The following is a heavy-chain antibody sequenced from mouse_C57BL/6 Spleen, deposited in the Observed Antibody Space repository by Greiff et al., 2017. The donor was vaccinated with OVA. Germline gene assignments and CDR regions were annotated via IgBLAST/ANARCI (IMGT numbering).Heavy chain of an antibody. D-gene: IGHD2-12*01. CDR1: GYAFSSSW. CDR2: IYPGDGDT. J-gene: IGHJ4*01. V-gene: IGHV1-82*01. CDR3: ARCGYRRNYDDMDY. Sequence: QVQLKQSGPELVKPGASVKISCKASGYAFSSSWMNWVKQRPGKGLEWIGRIYPGDGDTNYNGKFKGKATLNADKSSSTAYMQLSSLTAEDSAVYFCARCGYRRNYDDMDYWGQGTSVTVSS.